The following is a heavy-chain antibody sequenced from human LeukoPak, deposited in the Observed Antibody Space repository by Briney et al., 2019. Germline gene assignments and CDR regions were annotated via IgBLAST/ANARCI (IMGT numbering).Heavy chain of an antibody. Sequence: GPLRLSCAASGFTFSNYWMHWVRQAPGKGLVWVSRINEGVSSTNYADSVKGRFNISRDNAKNSLYLQMNSLRAEDTGVYYCARDGRVVTGSGAFDIWGQGTMVTVSS. D-gene: IGHD3-10*01. J-gene: IGHJ3*02. CDR2: INEGVSST. CDR1: GFTFSNYW. V-gene: IGHV3-74*01. CDR3: ARDGRVVTGSGAFDI.